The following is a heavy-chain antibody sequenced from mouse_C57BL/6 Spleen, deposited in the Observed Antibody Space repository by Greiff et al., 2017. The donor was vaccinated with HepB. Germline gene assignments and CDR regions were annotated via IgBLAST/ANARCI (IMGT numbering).Heavy chain of an antibody. J-gene: IGHJ1*03. Sequence: QVQLQQSGAELARPGASVKLSCKASGYTFTSYGISWVKQRTGQGLEWIGEIYPRSGNTYYNEKFKGKATLTADKSSSTAYIELRSLTSEDSAVYFCARENYGNLEGYFDVWGTGTTVTVSS. D-gene: IGHD2-1*01. CDR3: ARENYGNLEGYFDV. CDR1: GYTFTSYG. V-gene: IGHV1-81*01. CDR2: IYPRSGNT.